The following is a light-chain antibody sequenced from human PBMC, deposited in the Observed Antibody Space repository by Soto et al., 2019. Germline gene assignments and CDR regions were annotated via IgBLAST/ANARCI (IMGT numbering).Light chain of an antibody. CDR1: ESISRW. V-gene: IGKV1-5*03. CDR2: KAS. CDR3: QQHNSFSIT. J-gene: IGKJ5*01. Sequence: DIQMTQSPSTLSXXVXXXXNXXXRASESISRWLAWYQQKPGKAPKLLIYKASSLESGVPSRFSGSGSGTEFTLTINSLQADDFATYYCQQHNSFSITFGQGTRLEIK.